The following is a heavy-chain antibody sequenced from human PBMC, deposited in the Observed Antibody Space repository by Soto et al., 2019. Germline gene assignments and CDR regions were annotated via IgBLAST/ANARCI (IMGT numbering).Heavy chain of an antibody. CDR1: GGSISSGDYS. CDR2: IYYRGST. V-gene: IGHV4-30-4*01. Sequence: QVQLQESGPGLVKPSQTLSLTCTVSGGSISSGDYSWSWIRQPPGKGLEWIGYIYYRGSTYYNPSLKSRVTISVDTFKNQFSLKLSSVTAADTAVYYCRDQDFTMVRGVRDAFDRWGQGTMVTVSS. D-gene: IGHD3-10*01. CDR3: RDQDFTMVRGVRDAFDR. J-gene: IGHJ3*01.